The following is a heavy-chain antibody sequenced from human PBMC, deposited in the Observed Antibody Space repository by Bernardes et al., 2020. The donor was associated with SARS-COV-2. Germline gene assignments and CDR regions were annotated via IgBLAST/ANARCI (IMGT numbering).Heavy chain of an antibody. CDR1: GFTFSSYE. Sequence: GGSLRLSCAASGFTFSSYEMNWVRQAPGKGLEWVSYISSSGSTIYYADSVKGRFTISRDNAKNSLYLQMNSLRAEDTAVYYCARDNWDYGEKPADYWGQGTLVTVSS. J-gene: IGHJ4*02. V-gene: IGHV3-48*03. D-gene: IGHD4-17*01. CDR2: ISSSGSTI. CDR3: ARDNWDYGEKPADY.